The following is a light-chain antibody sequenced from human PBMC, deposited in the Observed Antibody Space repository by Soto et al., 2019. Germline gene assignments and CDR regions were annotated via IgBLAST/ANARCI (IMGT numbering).Light chain of an antibody. J-gene: IGKJ1*01. Sequence: EIVLTQSPGTQSLSPGERATLSGRASQSVSSSYLAWYQQKPGQAPRLLIYGASSRATGIPDRFSGSGSGTDFTLTISRLEPEDFAVYYCQQYGSSSWTFGQGTKVEIK. CDR2: GAS. V-gene: IGKV3-20*01. CDR3: QQYGSSSWT. CDR1: QSVSSSY.